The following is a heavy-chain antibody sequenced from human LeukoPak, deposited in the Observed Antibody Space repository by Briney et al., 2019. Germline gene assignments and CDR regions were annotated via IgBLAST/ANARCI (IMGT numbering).Heavy chain of an antibody. CDR1: GFTFGDYA. CDR2: IRSEAYGGTT. V-gene: IGHV3-49*03. Sequence: GRSLRLSCTASGFTFGDYAMSWFRQAPGKGLEWVGFIRSEAYGGTTEYAASVKGRFTISRDDSKSIAYLQMNSLKTEDTAVYYCTRGLAQLELDGFDYWGQGTLVTVSS. CDR3: TRGLAQLELDGFDY. D-gene: IGHD1-1*01. J-gene: IGHJ4*02.